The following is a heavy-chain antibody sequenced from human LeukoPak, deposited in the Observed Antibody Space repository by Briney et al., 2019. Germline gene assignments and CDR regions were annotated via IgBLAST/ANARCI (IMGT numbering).Heavy chain of an antibody. V-gene: IGHV3-23*01. CDR2: ISSRTGNS. D-gene: IGHD6-19*01. CDR1: GFSFSIHA. CDR3: AKGGREPARLAVPMYHYFDG. Sequence: PGGSLRLSCAASGFSFSIHAMSLVRPAPGKGLEWVSGISSRTGNSDYADAVKGRSTISRDNSKDTVFLQMNSLRVEDTAVYYCAKGGREPARLAVPMYHYFDGWGRGTRVTVSS. J-gene: IGHJ2*01.